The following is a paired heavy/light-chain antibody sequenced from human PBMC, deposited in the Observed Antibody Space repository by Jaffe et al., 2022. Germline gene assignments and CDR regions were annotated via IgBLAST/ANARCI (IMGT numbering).Heavy chain of an antibody. CDR3: ARLPQMITFGGLDGDPFDI. Sequence: QVQLQESGPGLVKPSETLSLTCAVSNYSISSGYNWGWIRQPPGKGLEWIGSIYHTGTTQYNPSLKSRVTLSIDTSKNQFSLRLSLVTAADTALYYCARLPQMITFGGLDGDPFDIWGRGTMVTVSS. CDR1: NYSISSGYN. J-gene: IGHJ3*02. V-gene: IGHV4-38-2*01. CDR2: IYHTGTT. D-gene: IGHD3-16*01.
Light chain of an antibody. J-gene: IGKJ4*01. V-gene: IGKV4-1*01. CDR3: QQYYDTPALT. CDR2: WAS. Sequence: DIVMTQSPDSLAVSLGETATISCKSSQSLLFRSNKKNYLAWYQQKPGQPPKVLIYWASTRDSGVPDRFSGSGSGTDFTLTISSLRAEDVAVYYCQQYYDTPALTFGGGTKVEIK. CDR1: QSLLFRSNKKNY.